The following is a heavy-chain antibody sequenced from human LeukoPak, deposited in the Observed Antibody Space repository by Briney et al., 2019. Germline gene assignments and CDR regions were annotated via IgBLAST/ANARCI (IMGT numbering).Heavy chain of an antibody. CDR1: GFTFSDYT. Sequence: GGSLRLSCTASGFTFSDYTMYWVRQAPGKGLEWVSSISDRSTYIYYADSVKGRFTISRDNAKNSLYLQMNSLRPEDTAVYFCPSWTLVRPTTRGEGYSGQGTLVTVSS. CDR3: PSWTLVRPTTRGEGY. J-gene: IGHJ4*02. D-gene: IGHD1-26*01. V-gene: IGHV3-21*01. CDR2: ISDRSTYI.